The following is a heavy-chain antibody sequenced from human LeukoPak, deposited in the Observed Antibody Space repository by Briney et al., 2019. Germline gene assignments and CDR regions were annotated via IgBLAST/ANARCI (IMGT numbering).Heavy chain of an antibody. V-gene: IGHV4-39*01. J-gene: IGHJ4*02. Sequence: SETLSLTCTVSGGSISSSSYYWGWIRQPPGKGLEWIGSIYYSGSTYYNPSLKSRVTISVDTSKNQFSLKLSSVTAADTAVYYCARTNGGESKEVGYWGQGTLVTVSS. D-gene: IGHD3-16*01. CDR2: IYYSGST. CDR3: ARTNGGESKEVGY. CDR1: GGSISSSSYY.